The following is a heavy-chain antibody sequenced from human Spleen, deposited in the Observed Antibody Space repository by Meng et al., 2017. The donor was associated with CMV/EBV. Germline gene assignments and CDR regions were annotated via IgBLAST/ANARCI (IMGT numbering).Heavy chain of an antibody. CDR2: IYRSGST. V-gene: IGHV4-4*02. CDR1: GDSISSSNW. Sequence: GSLRLSCAVSGDSISSSNWWSWVRQPPGKGLEWIGEIYRSGSTNYNPSFNSRVTISLDKSKNQFSVRLNSVTAADTAVYYCAGGYIGFYSFDYWGQGTLVTVSS. CDR3: AGGYIGFYSFDY. D-gene: IGHD5-12*01. J-gene: IGHJ4*02.